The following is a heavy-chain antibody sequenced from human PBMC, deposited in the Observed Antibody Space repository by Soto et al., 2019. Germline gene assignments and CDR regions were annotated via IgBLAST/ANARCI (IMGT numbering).Heavy chain of an antibody. CDR2: INPSGGST. CDR1: GYTFTSYY. CDR3: ARGSGDYSPYYYYGMDV. Sequence: GASVKVSCKASGYTFTSYYMHWVRQAPGQGLEWMGIINPSGGSTSYAQKFQGRVTMTRDTSTSTVYMELSSLRSEDTAVYYCARGSGDYSPYYYYGMDVWGQGTTVTVS. D-gene: IGHD4-17*01. V-gene: IGHV1-46*01. J-gene: IGHJ6*02.